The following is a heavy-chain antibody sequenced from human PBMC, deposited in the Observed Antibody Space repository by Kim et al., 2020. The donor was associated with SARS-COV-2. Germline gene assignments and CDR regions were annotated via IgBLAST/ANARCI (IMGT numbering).Heavy chain of an antibody. CDR3: ARGLTLLRYFDWLLSDNW. V-gene: IGHV4-34*01. Sequence: SETLSLTCAVYGGSFSGYYWSWIRQPPGKGLEWIGEINHSGSTNYNPSLKSRVTISVDTSKNQFSLKLSSVTAADTAVYYCARGLTLLRYFDWLLSDNW. J-gene: IGHJ5*01. CDR2: INHSGST. D-gene: IGHD3-9*01. CDR1: GGSFSGYY.